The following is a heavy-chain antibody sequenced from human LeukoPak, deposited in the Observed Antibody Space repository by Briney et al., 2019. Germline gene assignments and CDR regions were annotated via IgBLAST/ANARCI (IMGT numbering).Heavy chain of an antibody. CDR2: ISYDGSNK. D-gene: IGHD6-19*01. J-gene: IGHJ4*02. V-gene: IGHV3-30-3*01. CDR1: GFTFSSYA. Sequence: GRSLRLSCAASGFTFSSYAMHWVRQAPGKGLEWVAAISYDGSNKYYADSVKGRFTISRDNSKNTLYLQMNSLRAEDTAVYYCASRQWLVSSVDYWGQGTLVTVSS. CDR3: ASRQWLVSSVDY.